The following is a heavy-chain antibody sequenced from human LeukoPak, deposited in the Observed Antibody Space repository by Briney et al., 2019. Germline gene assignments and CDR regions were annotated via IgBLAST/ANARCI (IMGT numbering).Heavy chain of an antibody. CDR3: ARGSVGASYYYYGMDV. J-gene: IGHJ6*02. CDR1: GFAFDDYG. Sequence: GGSLRLSCAASGFAFDDYGMSWVRQAPGKGLEWVSGINWNGGSTGYADSVKGRFTISRDNAKNSLYLQMNSLRAEDTALYHCARGSVGASYYYYGMDVWGQGTTVTVSS. CDR2: INWNGGST. D-gene: IGHD1-26*01. V-gene: IGHV3-20*01.